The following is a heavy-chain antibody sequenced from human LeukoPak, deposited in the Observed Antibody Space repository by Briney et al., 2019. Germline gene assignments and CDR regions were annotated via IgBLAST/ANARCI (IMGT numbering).Heavy chain of an antibody. D-gene: IGHD1-20*01. CDR2: ISSYSSTI. J-gene: IGHJ3*02. V-gene: IGHV3-48*01. Sequence: GSLGLSCAASGFTFSNSGMNWVRQAPGKGLEWVSYISSYSSTIYYADSMKGRFTISRDNAKNSLYLQMNSLRTEDTAVYYCAIITGTTADAFDIWGQGTMVTVSS. CDR1: GFTFSNSG. CDR3: AIITGTTADAFDI.